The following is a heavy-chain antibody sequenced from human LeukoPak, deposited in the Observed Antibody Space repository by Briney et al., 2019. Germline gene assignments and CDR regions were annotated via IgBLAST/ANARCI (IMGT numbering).Heavy chain of an antibody. V-gene: IGHV4-59*01. J-gene: IGHJ4*02. CDR1: GGSISSYY. CDR2: IYYSGST. Sequence: SETLSLTCTVSGGSISSYYWSWIRQPPGKGLEWIGYIYYSGSTNYNLSLKSRVTISVDTSRNQFSLTLSSVTAADTAVYYCASEYSGSYNYWGQGTLVTVSS. D-gene: IGHD1-26*01. CDR3: ASEYSGSYNY.